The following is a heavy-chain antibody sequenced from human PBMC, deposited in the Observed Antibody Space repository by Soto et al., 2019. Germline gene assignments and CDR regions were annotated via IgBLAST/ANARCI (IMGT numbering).Heavy chain of an antibody. CDR3: ARDRNVATLNDYYYYYYMDV. Sequence: ASVKVSCKASGYTFTSYYMHLVRQAPGQGLEWMGIINPSGGSTSYAQKFQGRVTMTRDTSTSTVYMELSSLRSEDTAVYYCARDRNVATLNDYYYYYYMDVWGKGTTVTVSS. J-gene: IGHJ6*03. CDR2: INPSGGST. CDR1: GYTFTSYY. V-gene: IGHV1-46*03. D-gene: IGHD5-12*01.